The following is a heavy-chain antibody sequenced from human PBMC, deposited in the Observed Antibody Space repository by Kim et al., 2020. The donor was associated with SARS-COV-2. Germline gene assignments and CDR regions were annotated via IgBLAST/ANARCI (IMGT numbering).Heavy chain of an antibody. J-gene: IGHJ6*02. Sequence: GGSLRLSCAASGFTFSSYAMSWVRQAPGKGLEWVSAISGSGGSTYYADSVKGRFTISRDNSKNTLYLQMNSLRAEDTAVYYCAKDPGRGSIAPAYYYYYGMDVWGQGTTVTVSS. V-gene: IGHV3-23*01. CDR1: GFTFSSYA. D-gene: IGHD6-6*01. CDR2: ISGSGGST. CDR3: AKDPGRGSIAPAYYYYYGMDV.